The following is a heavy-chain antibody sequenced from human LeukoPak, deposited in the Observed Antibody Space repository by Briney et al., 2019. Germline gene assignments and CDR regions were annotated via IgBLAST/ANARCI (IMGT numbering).Heavy chain of an antibody. CDR2: IWYDGSNK. Sequence: GRSLRLSCAASGFTFSSFGMHWVRQAPGKGLEWVAVIWYDGSNKYYADSVKGRFTISRDNAKNSLYLQMNSLRAEDTAVYYCAREMGWNYGDYSGQGTLVTVSS. V-gene: IGHV3-33*01. CDR3: AREMGWNYGDY. D-gene: IGHD1-7*01. J-gene: IGHJ4*02. CDR1: GFTFSSFG.